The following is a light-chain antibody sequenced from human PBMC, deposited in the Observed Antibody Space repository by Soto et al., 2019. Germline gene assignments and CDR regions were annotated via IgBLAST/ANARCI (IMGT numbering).Light chain of an antibody. V-gene: IGKV3-15*01. CDR3: QQYDNWLLLT. Sequence: EIVMTQSPATLSVSPGERATLSCRASQSVSSNLAWYQQKPGQAPRLLIYGASTRGTGIPARFRGSGSGTEFTLTISSLQSEDFAVYYCQQYDNWLLLTFGGGTKVEIK. CDR1: QSVSSN. J-gene: IGKJ4*01. CDR2: GAS.